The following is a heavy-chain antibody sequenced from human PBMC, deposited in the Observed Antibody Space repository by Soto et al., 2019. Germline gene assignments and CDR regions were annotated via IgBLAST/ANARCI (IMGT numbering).Heavy chain of an antibody. Sequence: SETLSLTCTVSGVSISSYYWSWIRQPPGKGLEWIGYIYYSGSTNYNPSLKSRVTISVDTSKNQFSLKLSSVTAADTAVYYCARARGGYIYYWGQGTLVTVSS. CDR1: GVSISSYY. V-gene: IGHV4-59*01. D-gene: IGHD2-15*01. J-gene: IGHJ4*02. CDR3: ARARGGYIYY. CDR2: IYYSGST.